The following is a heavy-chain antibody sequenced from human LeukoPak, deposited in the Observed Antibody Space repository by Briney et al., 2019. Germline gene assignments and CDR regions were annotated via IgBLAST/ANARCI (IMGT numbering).Heavy chain of an antibody. Sequence: PGGSLRLSCAASGLTFRSYWRSWVRQAPGKGLEWVANIKQDGSEKYYVDSVKGRFTISRDNAKSSPYLQMDSLRVEDTAVYYCARGYSSDYWGQGTLVTVSS. CDR3: ARGYSSDY. V-gene: IGHV3-7*01. D-gene: IGHD5-18*01. J-gene: IGHJ4*02. CDR1: GLTFRSYW. CDR2: IKQDGSEK.